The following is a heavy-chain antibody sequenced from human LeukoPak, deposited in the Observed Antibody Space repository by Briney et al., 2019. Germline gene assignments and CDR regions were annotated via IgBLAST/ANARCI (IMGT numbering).Heavy chain of an antibody. Sequence: PGGSLRLSCAASGFTFSSYAMHWVRQAPGKGLEWVAVISYDGSNKYYADSVKGRFTISRDDSKNTLYLQMNSLRAEDTAVYYCARADYYGSGSYYSPDRSYYYYGMDVWGQGTTVTVSS. CDR1: GFTFSSYA. D-gene: IGHD3-10*01. V-gene: IGHV3-30*04. CDR2: ISYDGSNK. CDR3: ARADYYGSGSYYSPDRSYYYYGMDV. J-gene: IGHJ6*02.